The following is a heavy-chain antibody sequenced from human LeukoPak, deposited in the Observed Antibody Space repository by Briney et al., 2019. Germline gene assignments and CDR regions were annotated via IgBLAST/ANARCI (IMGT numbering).Heavy chain of an antibody. V-gene: IGHV3-7*01. CDR2: IKQDGSEK. CDR3: ARDEEDIVVKPAAHSRFYYYYYMGV. Sequence: GGSLRLSCAASGFTFSSYWMSWVRQAPGKGLEWVANIKQDGSEKYYVDSVEGRFTIPRDNAKNSLYLQMNSLRAEDTAVYYCARDEEDIVVKPAAHSRFYYYYYMGVWGKGTTVTVSS. D-gene: IGHD2-2*01. CDR1: GFTFSSYW. J-gene: IGHJ6*03.